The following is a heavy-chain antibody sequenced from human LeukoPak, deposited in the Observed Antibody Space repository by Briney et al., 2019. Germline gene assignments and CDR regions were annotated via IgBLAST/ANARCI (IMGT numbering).Heavy chain of an antibody. Sequence: KPSETLSLTXTVSGGSISTYYWSWIRQSPGKGLEWIGYIYYSGNTNCNPSLKSRVTISVDTPKNQFSLKLTSVTAADTAVYYCARVGSGCFDYWGQGTLVTVSS. J-gene: IGHJ4*02. CDR2: IYYSGNT. CDR3: ARVGSGCFDY. V-gene: IGHV4-59*12. CDR1: GGSISTYY. D-gene: IGHD6-19*01.